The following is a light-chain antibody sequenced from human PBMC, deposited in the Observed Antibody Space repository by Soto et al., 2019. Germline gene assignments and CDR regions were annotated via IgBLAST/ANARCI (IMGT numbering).Light chain of an antibody. CDR2: GAS. V-gene: IGKV3-20*01. CDR1: QSISRY. CDR3: QKYNSARWT. J-gene: IGKJ1*01. Sequence: IVLTQSPGTLSLSPGERTTLSCRASQSISRYLAWYQQKPGQGPRLLIYGASSRATGTPDRFSGSGSGTDFTLTISSLQPEDVATYYCQKYNSARWTFGQGTKVDIK.